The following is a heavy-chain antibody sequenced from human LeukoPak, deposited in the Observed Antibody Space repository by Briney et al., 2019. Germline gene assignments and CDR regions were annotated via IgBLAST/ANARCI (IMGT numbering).Heavy chain of an antibody. CDR3: AATQYYYDSSGYYYHWFDP. CDR1: GFTFTSSA. Sequence: SVKVSCKASGFTFTSSAMQWVRQARGQRLEWIGWIVVGSGNTNHAQKFQERVTITRDMSTSTAYMELSSLRSEDTAVYYCAATQYYYDSSGYYYHWFDPWGQGTLVTVSS. CDR2: IVVGSGNT. D-gene: IGHD3-22*01. V-gene: IGHV1-58*02. J-gene: IGHJ5*02.